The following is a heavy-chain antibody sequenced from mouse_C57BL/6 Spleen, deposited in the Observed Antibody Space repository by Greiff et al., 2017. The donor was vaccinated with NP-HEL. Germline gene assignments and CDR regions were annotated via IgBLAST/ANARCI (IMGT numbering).Heavy chain of an antibody. J-gene: IGHJ2*01. V-gene: IGHV5-4*01. D-gene: IGHD1-1*01. CDR3: AREGYYYGSSPYYFDY. Sequence: EVMLVESGGGLVKPGGSLKLSCAASGFTFSSYAMSWVRQTPEKRLEWVATISDGGSYTYYPDNVKGRFTISRDNAKNNLYLQMSHLKSEDTAMYYCAREGYYYGSSPYYFDYWGQGTTLTVSS. CDR1: GFTFSSYA. CDR2: ISDGGSYT.